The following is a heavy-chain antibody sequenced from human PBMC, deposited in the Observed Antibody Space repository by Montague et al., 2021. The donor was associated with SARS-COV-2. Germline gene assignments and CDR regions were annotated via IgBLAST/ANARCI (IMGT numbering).Heavy chain of an antibody. CDR3: AIPMVRGFSRAFDI. J-gene: IGHJ3*02. V-gene: IGHV4-34*01. Sequence: SETLSLTCAVYGGSFSGYYCSWIRHPPVKGLEWIGEINHSGSTNYNPSLKSRVTISVDTSKNQFSLKLSSVTAADTAVYYCAIPMVRGFSRAFDIWGQGTMVTVSS. D-gene: IGHD3-10*01. CDR1: GGSFSGYY. CDR2: INHSGST.